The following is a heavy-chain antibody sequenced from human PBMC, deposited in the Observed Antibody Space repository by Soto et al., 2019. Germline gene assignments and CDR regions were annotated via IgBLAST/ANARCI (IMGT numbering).Heavy chain of an antibody. Sequence: GGSLRLSCAASGFTFGNYAMNWVRQAPGKGLEWISSISDPGTSTYYANSVKGRFSMSRDNSKNTLFLQMNRLRADDTAVYFCAKSLVTPSDAFDLWGRGALVTVSS. CDR3: AKSLVTPSDAFDL. CDR1: GFTFGNYA. D-gene: IGHD2-21*02. J-gene: IGHJ3*01. V-gene: IGHV3-23*01. CDR2: ISDPGTST.